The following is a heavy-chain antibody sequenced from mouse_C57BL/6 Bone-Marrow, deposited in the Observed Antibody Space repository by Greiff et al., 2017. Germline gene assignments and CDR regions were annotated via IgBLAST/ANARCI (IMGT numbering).Heavy chain of an antibody. CDR2: FHPYNDDT. CDR1: GYTFTNYS. V-gene: IGHV1-47*01. CDR3: SRLNRDVGYFDY. D-gene: IGHD4-1*01. Sequence: LQESGAELVKPGASVKMSCKASGYTFTNYSIEWMKQNHGKSLEWIGNFHPYNDDTKYNEKFKGKATLTVDKSSSTAYLELSRLTSDDSAVYYYSRLNRDVGYFDYWGQGTTLTVSS. J-gene: IGHJ2*01.